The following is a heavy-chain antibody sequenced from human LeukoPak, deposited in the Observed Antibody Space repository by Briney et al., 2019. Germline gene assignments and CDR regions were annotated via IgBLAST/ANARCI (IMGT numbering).Heavy chain of an antibody. CDR2: IYPGDSDT. D-gene: IGHD5-24*01. CDR3: ARRGGDGYNSLDY. J-gene: IGHJ4*02. Sequence: GESLKISCQGSGYSFTSNWSAWVRRLPGKGREWLGIIYPGDSDTRDMTSFQGHITNSADKSISTAYLQWSSLKASDPAMYYCARRGGDGYNSLDYWGQGTLVTVSS. CDR1: GYSFTSNW. V-gene: IGHV5-51*01.